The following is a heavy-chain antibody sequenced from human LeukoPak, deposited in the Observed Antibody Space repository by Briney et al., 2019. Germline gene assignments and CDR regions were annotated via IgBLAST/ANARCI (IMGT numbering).Heavy chain of an antibody. CDR3: VTYSTGLYKGLEF. D-gene: IGHD2-8*02. CDR2: IKQDGSDK. CDR1: GFTFNGYW. J-gene: IGHJ4*02. Sequence: GGSLRLSCAASGFTFNGYWMSWVRQAPGKGLEWVANIKQDGSDKYYVDSVKGRFTISRDNAKNSLYLQMSSLRVEGTAVYYCVTYSTGLYKGLEFWGQGTQVTVSS. V-gene: IGHV3-7*03.